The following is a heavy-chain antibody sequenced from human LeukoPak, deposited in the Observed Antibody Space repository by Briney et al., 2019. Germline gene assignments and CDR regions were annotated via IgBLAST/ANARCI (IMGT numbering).Heavy chain of an antibody. Sequence: PSETLSPTCSVYSGSFSGYYWSWIRQPPGKGLEWIGEINHSVGTNYNPSLKSRVTMSLDTSKNQFSLKLSSVTAADTAVYYCARGHTRITMLRGSRSAYYFDYWGQGTLVTVSS. D-gene: IGHD3-10*01. CDR1: SGSFSGYY. CDR2: INHSVGT. V-gene: IGHV4-34*01. J-gene: IGHJ4*02. CDR3: ARGHTRITMLRGSRSAYYFDY.